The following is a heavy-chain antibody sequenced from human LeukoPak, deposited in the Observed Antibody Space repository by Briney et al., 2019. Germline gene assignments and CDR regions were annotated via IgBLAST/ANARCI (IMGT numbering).Heavy chain of an antibody. CDR1: GGSISSYY. J-gene: IGHJ3*02. D-gene: IGHD4-17*01. V-gene: IGHV4-59*01. CDR2: IYYSGST. CDR3: ARDPPGNDYGDYDPAFDI. Sequence: PSETLSLTCTVSGGSISSYYWSWIRQPPGKGLEWIGYIYYSGSTNYNPSLKSRVTISVDTSKNQFSLKLSSVTAADTAMYYCARDPPGNDYGDYDPAFDIWGQGTMVTVSS.